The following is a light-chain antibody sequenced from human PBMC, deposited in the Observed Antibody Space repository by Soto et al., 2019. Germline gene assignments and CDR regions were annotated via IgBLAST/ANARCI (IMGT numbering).Light chain of an antibody. Sequence: EIVLTQSPGTLSLSPGERATLSCSASQSVSSSFLAWYQQKPGQAPRLLIYGASSTATDIPDRFSGSGSVTDFTLTISRLEPEDFAVYYCQQYGSSPLVTFGQGTKLEIK. J-gene: IGKJ2*01. CDR2: GAS. CDR1: QSVSSSF. V-gene: IGKV3-20*01. CDR3: QQYGSSPLVT.